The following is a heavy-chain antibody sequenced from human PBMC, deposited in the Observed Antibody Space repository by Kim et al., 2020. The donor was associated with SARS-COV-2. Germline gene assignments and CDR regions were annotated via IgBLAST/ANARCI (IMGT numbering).Heavy chain of an antibody. Sequence: GGSLRLSCAASGFTFSGYGMNWVRQAPGKGLEWVSYISGSSSTIYYADSVKGRFTISRDNAKNSLYLQMNSLRAEDTAIYYCAREASLDYWGQGTLVTVSS. CDR1: GFTFSGYG. CDR2: ISGSSSTI. CDR3: AREASLDY. V-gene: IGHV3-48*04. J-gene: IGHJ4*02.